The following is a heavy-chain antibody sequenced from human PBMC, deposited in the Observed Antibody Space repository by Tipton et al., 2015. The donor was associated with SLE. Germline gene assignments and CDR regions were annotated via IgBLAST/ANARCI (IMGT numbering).Heavy chain of an antibody. Sequence: TLSLTCTVSGGSISSYYWSWIRQPAGKGLEWIGYIYTSGSTNYNPSLKSRVTISVDTSKNQFSLKLSSVTAADTAVYYCARERPGDIVIAAARAFDIWGQGTMVTVSS. CDR3: ARERPGDIVIAAARAFDI. J-gene: IGHJ3*02. CDR1: GGSISSYY. D-gene: IGHD6-13*01. CDR2: IYTSGST. V-gene: IGHV4-4*07.